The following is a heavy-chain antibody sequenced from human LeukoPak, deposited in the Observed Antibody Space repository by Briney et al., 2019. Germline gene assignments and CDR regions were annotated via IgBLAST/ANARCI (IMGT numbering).Heavy chain of an antibody. D-gene: IGHD4-17*01. J-gene: IGHJ4*02. Sequence: SETLSLTCTVSGGSISSGGYYWSWIRQQPGKGLEWIGYIYYSGSTYYNPSLKSRVTTSVDTSKNQFSLKLSSVTAADTAVYYCARGAPYGDYPLYWGQGTLVTVSS. V-gene: IGHV4-31*03. CDR1: GGSISSGGYY. CDR3: ARGAPYGDYPLY. CDR2: IYYSGST.